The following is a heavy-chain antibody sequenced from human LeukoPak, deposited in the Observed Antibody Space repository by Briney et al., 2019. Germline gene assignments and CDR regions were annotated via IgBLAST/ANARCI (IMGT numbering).Heavy chain of an antibody. CDR2: IYYSGST. Sequence: PSGTLSLTCTVSGGSISSYYWSWIRQPPGKGLEWIGYIYYSGSTYYNPSLKSRVTISVDTSKNQFSLKLSSVTAADTAVYYCASSYYYGSGGNTSFDYWGQGTLVTVSS. J-gene: IGHJ4*02. D-gene: IGHD3-10*01. CDR1: GGSISSYY. V-gene: IGHV4-59*01. CDR3: ASSYYYGSGGNTSFDY.